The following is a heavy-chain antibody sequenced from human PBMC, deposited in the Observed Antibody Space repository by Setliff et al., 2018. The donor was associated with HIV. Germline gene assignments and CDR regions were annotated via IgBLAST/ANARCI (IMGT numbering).Heavy chain of an antibody. V-gene: IGHV1-2*02. CDR1: GYSFSDYY. Sequence: ASVKVSCKASGYSFSDYYIHWVRQAPGHGFQWMGWISPKYGGTNYAQNFQGRVTMTRDTSITTAYMELSRVRSDDTAVYFCARDTSFGYWGQGTLVTVSS. CDR3: ARDTSFGY. CDR2: ISPKYGGT. J-gene: IGHJ4*02.